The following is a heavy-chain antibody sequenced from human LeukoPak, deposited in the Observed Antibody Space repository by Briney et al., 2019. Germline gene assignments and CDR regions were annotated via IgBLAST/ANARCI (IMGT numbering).Heavy chain of an antibody. D-gene: IGHD5-18*01. CDR3: ARGVAMVTERGYYYYYMDV. CDR2: MNPNSGNT. V-gene: IGHV1-8*01. J-gene: IGHJ6*03. CDR1: GYPFTSYD. Sequence: GASVKVSCKASGYPFTSYDINWVRQATGQGLEWMGWMNPNSGNTGYAQKFQGRVTMTRNTSISTAYMELSSLRSEDTAVYYCARGVAMVTERGYYYYYMDVWGKGTTVTVSS.